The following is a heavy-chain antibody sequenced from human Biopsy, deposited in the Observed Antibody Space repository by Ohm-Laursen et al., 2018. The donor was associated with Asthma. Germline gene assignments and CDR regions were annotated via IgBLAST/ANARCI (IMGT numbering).Heavy chain of an antibody. J-gene: IGHJ4*02. D-gene: IGHD1-26*01. V-gene: IGHV3-30*18. Sequence: SLRLSCAASGFTFSSFGMHWVRQAPGKGLDWVAVISFDGSNKNYTDSVKGRFTISRDNSRNTLHLQMNSLRAEDTAVCYCAKDVFPGWELRRGPDYWGQGTLVTVSS. CDR2: ISFDGSNK. CDR3: AKDVFPGWELRRGPDY. CDR1: GFTFSSFG.